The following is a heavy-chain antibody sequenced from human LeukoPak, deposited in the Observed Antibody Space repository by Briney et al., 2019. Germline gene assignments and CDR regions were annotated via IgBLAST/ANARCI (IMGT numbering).Heavy chain of an antibody. CDR2: INHSGYT. CDR3: ARHSDYDILTGPNDY. J-gene: IGHJ4*02. CDR1: GESFSGYF. V-gene: IGHV4-34*01. Sequence: PSETLSLTCAVYGESFSGYFWSWIRQPPGKGLEWIGEINHSGYTNYNPSLKSRVTISVDTSKKQFSLKLNSVTAADTAVYYCARHSDYDILTGPNDYWGQGTLVTVSS. D-gene: IGHD3-9*01.